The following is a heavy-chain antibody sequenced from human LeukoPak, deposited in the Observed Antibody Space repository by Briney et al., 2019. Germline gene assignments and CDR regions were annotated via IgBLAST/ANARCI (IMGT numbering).Heavy chain of an antibody. CDR3: TTDDAPRGGWSFDY. CDR1: GFIFSSAW. Sequence: GGSLRLSCAASGFIFSSAWMSWVRQAPGKGLEWVGHIKTKTDGGTTDYAAPVKGRFTFSRDDSKNTLYLQMNSLKTEDTAVYYCTTDDAPRGGWSFDYWGQGTLVTVSS. CDR2: IKTKTDGGTT. V-gene: IGHV3-15*01. D-gene: IGHD6-19*01. J-gene: IGHJ4*02.